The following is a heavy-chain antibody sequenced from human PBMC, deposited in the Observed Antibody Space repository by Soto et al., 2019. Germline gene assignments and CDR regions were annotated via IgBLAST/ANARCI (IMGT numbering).Heavy chain of an antibody. V-gene: IGHV6-1*01. Sequence: SQTLSLTCAISGDSVSSNSAAWNWIRQSPSRGLEWLGRTYYRSKWYNDYAVSVKSRITINPDTSKNQFSLQLNSVTPEDTAVYYCARDMERNGERSTPVPQTGDAFDIWGQGTMVTVSS. CDR3: ARDMERNGERSTPVPQTGDAFDI. D-gene: IGHD1-1*01. J-gene: IGHJ3*02. CDR2: TYYRSKWYN. CDR1: GDSVSSNSAA.